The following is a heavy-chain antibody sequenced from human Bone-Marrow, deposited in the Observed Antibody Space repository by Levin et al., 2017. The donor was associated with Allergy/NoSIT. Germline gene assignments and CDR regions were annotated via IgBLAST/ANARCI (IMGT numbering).Heavy chain of an antibody. V-gene: IGHV3-11*01. Sequence: LSLTCAASGFTFSDSYMSWIRQAPGKGLEWLSYITTRGDTMYYADSVKGRFTIFRDNARNSLYLQMNSLRVEDTAVYYCARDVANYYDSSGYYDGRWFDPWGQGTLVTVSS. CDR1: GFTFSDSY. CDR2: ITTRGDTM. CDR3: ARDVANYYDSSGYYDGRWFDP. J-gene: IGHJ5*02. D-gene: IGHD3-22*01.